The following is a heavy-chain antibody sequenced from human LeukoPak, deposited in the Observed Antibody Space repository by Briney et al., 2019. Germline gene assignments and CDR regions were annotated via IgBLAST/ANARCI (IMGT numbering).Heavy chain of an antibody. CDR2: INGATGNT. D-gene: IGHD2/OR15-2a*01. V-gene: IGHV1-3*01. CDR3: ARSIIIVPNTSYYYYYMDV. J-gene: IGHJ6*02. Sequence: ASVKLSCKASRYTFTSHALHWVRQAPGEGLEWMAWINGATGNTEYSQKFQARATITRDTSASTAYMELSSLRSEDTAVYYCARSIIIVPNTSYYYYYMDVWGQGTTVTVSS. CDR1: RYTFTSHA.